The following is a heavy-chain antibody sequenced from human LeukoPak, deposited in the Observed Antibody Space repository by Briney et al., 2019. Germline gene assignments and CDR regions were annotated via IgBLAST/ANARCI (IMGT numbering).Heavy chain of an antibody. CDR1: GFAFSDYA. J-gene: IGHJ4*02. V-gene: IGHV3-23*01. CDR3: AKDRVAVPQRVYFDY. Sequence: GGSLRLCCAASGFAFSDYAMSWVRQAPGKGLEWVSVISGSGGITYYADSVKGRFTISRGNSKNTLYLQMSSLRAEDAAVYYCAKDRVAVPQRVYFDYWGQGTLVTVSS. CDR2: ISGSGGIT.